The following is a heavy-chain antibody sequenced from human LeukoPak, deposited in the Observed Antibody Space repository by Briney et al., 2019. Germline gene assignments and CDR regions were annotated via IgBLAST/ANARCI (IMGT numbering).Heavy chain of an antibody. CDR1: GFCFSDYW. V-gene: IGHV3-7*01. J-gene: IGHJ4*02. CDR2: VKPDGSEK. CDR3: ANLWEMGY. Sequence: GGSLRLSCAASGFCFSDYWMSWVRQAPGKGLEWVANVKPDGSEKYYVDSVKGRFTISRDNARNSLYLQMDSLRAEDTAVYYCANLWEMGYWGQGTLVTVSS. D-gene: IGHD5-24*01.